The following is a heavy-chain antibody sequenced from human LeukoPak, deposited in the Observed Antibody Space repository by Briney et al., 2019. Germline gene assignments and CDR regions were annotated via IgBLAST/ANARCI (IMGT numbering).Heavy chain of an antibody. CDR3: ARFNSPSLSGNRFDP. V-gene: IGHV5-51*01. CDR1: GYDFYGYW. Sequence: GESLKISCKGSGYDFYGYWIGWVRQMSGKGLEWVGIIYPDDSKIIYSPSFEGQFTLSADKSISTAYLQWSGLKASDTAIYYCARFNSPSLSGNRFDPWGQGTLVTVSS. CDR2: IYPDDSKI. D-gene: IGHD2/OR15-2a*01. J-gene: IGHJ5*02.